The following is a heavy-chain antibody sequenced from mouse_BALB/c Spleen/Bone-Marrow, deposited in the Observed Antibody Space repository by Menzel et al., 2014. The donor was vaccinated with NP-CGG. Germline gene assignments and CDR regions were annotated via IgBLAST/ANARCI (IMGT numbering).Heavy chain of an antibody. V-gene: IGHV14-3*02. D-gene: IGHD4-1*01. CDR3: ARWEYYAMDY. J-gene: IGHJ4*01. CDR1: GFNIKDTY. Sequence: VQLQQSGAELVKPGASVKLSCTASGFNIKDTYMHWVKQRPEQGLEWIGRIDPANGNTKYDPKLQGKATITADTSSNTAYLQLSGLTSEDTAVYYCARWEYYAMDYWGQGTSVTVSS. CDR2: IDPANGNT.